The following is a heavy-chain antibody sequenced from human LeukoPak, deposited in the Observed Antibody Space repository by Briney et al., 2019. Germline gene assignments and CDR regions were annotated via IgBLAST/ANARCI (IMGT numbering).Heavy chain of an antibody. D-gene: IGHD6-19*01. CDR1: GGTLRRHT. CDR2: IIPMMGIA. J-gene: IGHJ4*02. V-gene: IGHV1-69*02. CDR3: ASRSHKTIVGADTREVGDY. Sequence: SVKVSCKASGGTLRRHTITWGRQAPGQGLEWMGRIIPMMGIANYAQKFQGRVTITADTSTDTAYMDLISLRSEDTAVYYCASRSHKTIVGADTREVGDYWGQGTLVTVSS.